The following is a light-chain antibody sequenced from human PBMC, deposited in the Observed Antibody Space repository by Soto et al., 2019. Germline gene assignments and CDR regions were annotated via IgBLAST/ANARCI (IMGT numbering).Light chain of an antibody. CDR2: GAS. J-gene: IGKJ5*01. V-gene: IGKV3D-15*01. CDR1: QSVSSSY. Sequence: EIVITQSTGTLSLSPGERATLSCRSIQSVSSSYLAWYQQKPGQAPRLLIYGASTRATGIPARFSGSGSGTEFILTISSLQSEDFAVYYCQQYNNWPPLTFGQVGRLEIK. CDR3: QQYNNWPPLT.